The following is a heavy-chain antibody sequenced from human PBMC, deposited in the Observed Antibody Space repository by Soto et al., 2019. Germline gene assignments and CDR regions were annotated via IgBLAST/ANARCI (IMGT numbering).Heavy chain of an antibody. Sequence: SVKVSCKASGGSFSSYAISWVRQAPGQGLEWMGGIIPIFGTANYAQKFQGRVTITADESTSTAYMELSSLGSEDTAVYYCTLEGAVATFDYWGQGTLVTVSS. D-gene: IGHD6-19*01. J-gene: IGHJ4*02. CDR1: GGSFSSYA. CDR3: TLEGAVATFDY. CDR2: IIPIFGTA. V-gene: IGHV1-69*13.